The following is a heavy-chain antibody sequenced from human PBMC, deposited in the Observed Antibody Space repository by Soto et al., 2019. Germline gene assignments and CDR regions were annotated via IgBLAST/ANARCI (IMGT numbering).Heavy chain of an antibody. CDR2: ISGYNGDA. Sequence: ASVKVSCKASGYTFTSYDISWVRQAPGQGLEWMGWISGYNGDANYAQRFQGRVSMTIDTSTTTAYMELRTLALDDTAVLYFSKNVQRPYYNFYLDVWGKGTTVTVSS. D-gene: IGHD3-10*01. CDR3: SKNVQRPYYNFYLDV. J-gene: IGHJ6*04. CDR1: GYTFTSYD. V-gene: IGHV1-18*01.